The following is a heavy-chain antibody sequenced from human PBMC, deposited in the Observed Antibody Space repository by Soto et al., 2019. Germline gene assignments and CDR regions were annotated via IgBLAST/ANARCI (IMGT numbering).Heavy chain of an antibody. CDR1: GASIITDNYF. Sequence: SETLSLTCTVSGASIITDNYFWCWIRQSPRRGLELIGSISYSGRTYDNPSLQSRVTISIDASKSQFSLKLTSVTTADTAVYYCARRRASDYGGNHHPYYFDRWGQGALVTVSS. CDR2: ISYSGRT. V-gene: IGHV4-39*01. CDR3: ARRRASDYGGNHHPYYFDR. J-gene: IGHJ4*02. D-gene: IGHD4-17*01.